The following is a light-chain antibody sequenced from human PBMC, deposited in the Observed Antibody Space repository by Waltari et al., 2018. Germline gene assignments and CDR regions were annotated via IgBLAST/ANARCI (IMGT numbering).Light chain of an antibody. V-gene: IGLV2-23*02. CDR1: SSDVGSYKF. CDR3: CSYAGSSTLVV. J-gene: IGLJ2*01. Sequence: QSALTQPASVSGSPGQSITISCTGTSSDVGSYKFVSWYQQHPGKAPKLMIHEVSKRPSGVSNRFSGSKSGNTASLTISGLQAEDEADYYCCSYAGSSTLVVFGGGTK. CDR2: EVS.